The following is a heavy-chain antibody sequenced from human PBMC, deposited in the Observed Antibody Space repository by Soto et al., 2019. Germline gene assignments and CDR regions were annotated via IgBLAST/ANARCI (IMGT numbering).Heavy chain of an antibody. J-gene: IGHJ4*02. V-gene: IGHV1-46*01. Sequence: ASVKVSCKASGYTFTSYGISWVRQAPGQGLEWMGIINPSGDSTSYAQKFQGRVTLTRDTATSTVYMELSSLRSEDTAVYYCGSYDSSGYPGTFDYWGQGTLVTVSS. CDR2: INPSGDST. CDR1: GYTFTSYG. CDR3: GSYDSSGYPGTFDY. D-gene: IGHD3-22*01.